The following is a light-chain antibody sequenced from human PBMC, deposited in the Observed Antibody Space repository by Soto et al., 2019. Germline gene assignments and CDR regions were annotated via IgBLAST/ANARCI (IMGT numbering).Light chain of an antibody. CDR1: QSISSNY. J-gene: IGKJ1*01. V-gene: IGKV3-20*01. CDR3: QEYGSSRT. Sequence: EIVLTQSPGTLSLSPGETATLSCRASQSISSNYLAWYQQKPGQAPRLLIYGASSRASDIPHRFSGSGSGTDFTLTISRLEPEDFAVYYCQEYGSSRTFGQGTKVEIK. CDR2: GAS.